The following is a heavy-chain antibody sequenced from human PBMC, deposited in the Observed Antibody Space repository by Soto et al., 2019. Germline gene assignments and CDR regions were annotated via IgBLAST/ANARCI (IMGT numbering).Heavy chain of an antibody. Sequence: EVKLLESGGGLVQPGGSLRLSCAASGFTFSSYAMSWVRKAPGKGLERVSAISGNGGSTYYADSVKGRFTISRDKSKNTLDLQTNSLIAENTAVYYWAADWCSGWSCWPTSYWGQGPLVTVSS. CDR2: ISGNGGST. D-gene: IGHD6-19*01. V-gene: IGHV3-23*01. CDR1: GFTFSSYA. J-gene: IGHJ4*02. CDR3: AADWCSGWSCWPTSY.